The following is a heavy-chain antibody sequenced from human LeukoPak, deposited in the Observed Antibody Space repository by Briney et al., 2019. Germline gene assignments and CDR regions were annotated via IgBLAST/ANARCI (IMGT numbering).Heavy chain of an antibody. CDR3: ARGAGVYSYGYGDHGFDY. V-gene: IGHV4-59*01. CDR2: IYYSGST. D-gene: IGHD5-18*01. CDR1: GGSISSYY. J-gene: IGHJ4*02. Sequence: SETLSLTCTVSGGSISSYYWSWIRQPPGKGLEWIGYIYYSGSTNYNPSLKSRVTISVDTSKNQFSLKLSSVTAADTAVYYCARGAGVYSYGYGDHGFDYWGQGTLVTVSS.